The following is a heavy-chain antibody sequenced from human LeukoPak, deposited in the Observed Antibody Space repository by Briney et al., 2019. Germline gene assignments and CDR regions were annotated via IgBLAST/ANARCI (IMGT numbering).Heavy chain of an antibody. V-gene: IGHV1-69*13. CDR1: GGTFSSYA. CDR3: ARAGRKSRGVDLVRKKETGYYYMDV. J-gene: IGHJ6*03. CDR2: IIPIFGTA. Sequence: ASVKVSCKASGGTFSSYAISWVRQAPGQGLEWMGGIIPIFGTANYAQKFQGRVTITADESTSTAYMELSSLRSEDTAVYYCARAGRKSRGVDLVRKKETGYYYMDVWGKGTTVTVSS. D-gene: IGHD3-10*02.